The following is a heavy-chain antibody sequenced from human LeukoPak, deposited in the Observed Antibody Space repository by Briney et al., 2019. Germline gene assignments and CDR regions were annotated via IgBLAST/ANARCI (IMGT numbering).Heavy chain of an antibody. Sequence: SGTLLLTCAVSGGSICSSNWWSWVRQPPGKGLEWIGEIYHSGSTNYNPSLKSRVTISVDKSKNQFSLKLSSVTAADTAVYYCARERIADNAFDIWGQGTMVTVSS. D-gene: IGHD6-13*01. CDR1: GGSICSSNW. J-gene: IGHJ3*02. CDR2: IYHSGST. V-gene: IGHV4-4*02. CDR3: ARERIADNAFDI.